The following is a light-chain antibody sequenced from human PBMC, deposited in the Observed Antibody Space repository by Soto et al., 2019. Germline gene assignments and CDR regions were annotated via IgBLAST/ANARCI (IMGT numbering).Light chain of an antibody. V-gene: IGLV2-8*01. J-gene: IGLJ1*01. CDR1: SSDVGGYNY. CDR2: EVS. CDR3: SSYAGSSNPV. Sequence: QSALTQPPSASGSPGQSVPISCTGTSSDVGGYNYVSWYQQHPGKAPKPVIYEVSKRPSGVPDRFSGSKSGNTASLTVSGLQAEDEADYYCSSYAGSSNPVFGTGTKVTVL.